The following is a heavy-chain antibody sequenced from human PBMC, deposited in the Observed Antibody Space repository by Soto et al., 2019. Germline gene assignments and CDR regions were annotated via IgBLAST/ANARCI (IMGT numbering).Heavy chain of an antibody. V-gene: IGHV2-5*02. CDR2: IYWDDDK. J-gene: IGHJ4*02. CDR1: GFSLSTSGVG. Sequence: GSGPTLVNPTQTLTLTCTFSGFSLSTSGVGVGWIRQPPGKAPEWLALIYWDDDKRYSPSLKSRLTITKDTSKNQVVLTMTNMDPVDTATYYCASTYYYDSSGSPYDYWGQGTLVTVSS. D-gene: IGHD3-22*01. CDR3: ASTYYYDSSGSPYDY.